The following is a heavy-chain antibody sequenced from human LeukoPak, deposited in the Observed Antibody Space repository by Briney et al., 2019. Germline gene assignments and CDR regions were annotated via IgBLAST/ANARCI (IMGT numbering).Heavy chain of an antibody. CDR2: ISASSIT. CDR3: AKKVGVSGTPNWFDP. V-gene: IGHV3-23*01. J-gene: IGHJ5*02. D-gene: IGHD1-20*01. CDR1: GFSFSNYA. Sequence: HAGGSLRLSCAASGFSFSNYAMSWVRQAPGKGLEWVSLISASSITYYSDSVKGRFTISRDNSKNTVYLEMNSLRAEDTALYYCAKKVGVSGTPNWFDPGGREPWSSSPQ.